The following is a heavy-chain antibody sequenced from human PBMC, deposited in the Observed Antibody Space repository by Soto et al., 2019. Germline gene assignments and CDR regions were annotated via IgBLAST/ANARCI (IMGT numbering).Heavy chain of an antibody. CDR3: ASSNIAAAGFYYYGMDV. J-gene: IGHJ6*02. Sequence: SESLSLTCPVSGDSISSYYWSWSQQPPGTGLEWIGSNYSSGSTNYNPSLQNRNTITEDKSKHQVYMNLRYVTSADTSVYYCASSNIAAAGFYYYGMDVWGRGTTVT. CDR1: GDSISSYY. D-gene: IGHD6-13*01. CDR2: NYSSGST. V-gene: IGHV4-59*01.